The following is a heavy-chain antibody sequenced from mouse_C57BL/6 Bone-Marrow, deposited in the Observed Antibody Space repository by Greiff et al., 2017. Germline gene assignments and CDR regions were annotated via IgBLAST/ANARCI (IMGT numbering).Heavy chain of an antibody. Sequence: EVQGVESGGGLVKPGGSLKLSCAASGFTFSDYVMHWVRQATEKGLEWVAYISSGSSTIYYADTVKGRFTISRDNAKNTLFLQMTSLRSEDTAMYYCARVDYWGRGTSVTVSS. V-gene: IGHV5-17*01. CDR2: ISSGSSTI. CDR1: GFTFSDYV. CDR3: ARVDY. J-gene: IGHJ4*01.